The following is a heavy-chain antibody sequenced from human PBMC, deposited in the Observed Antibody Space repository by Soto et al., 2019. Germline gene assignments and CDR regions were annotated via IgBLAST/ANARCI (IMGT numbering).Heavy chain of an antibody. V-gene: IGHV3-15*01. Sequence: GGSLRLSCAASGFTFSNAWMSWVRQAPGKGLEWVGRIKSKTDGGTTNYAAPVKGRFTISRDDSKNTLYLQMNSLKTEDTAVYYCTNPVSYGDFDYWGQGTLVTVSS. J-gene: IGHJ4*02. CDR1: GFTFSNAW. CDR3: TNPVSYGDFDY. D-gene: IGHD4-17*01. CDR2: IKSKTDGGTT.